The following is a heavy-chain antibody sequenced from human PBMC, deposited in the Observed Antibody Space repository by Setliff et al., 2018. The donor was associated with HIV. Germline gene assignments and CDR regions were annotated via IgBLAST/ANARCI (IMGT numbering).Heavy chain of an antibody. Sequence: PGGSLRLSCTFYGFRFNSYGMHWVRQAPGKGLEWVASVWYDERHKYYANSVKGRFTISRDNPKRTLYLQIDSLRAEDTAVYYCAKDSDFFPVPYRCGYLDYWGQGTPVTVSS. CDR2: VWYDERHK. V-gene: IGHV3-30*02. CDR1: GFRFNSYG. J-gene: IGHJ4*02. D-gene: IGHD3-22*01. CDR3: AKDSDFFPVPYRCGYLDY.